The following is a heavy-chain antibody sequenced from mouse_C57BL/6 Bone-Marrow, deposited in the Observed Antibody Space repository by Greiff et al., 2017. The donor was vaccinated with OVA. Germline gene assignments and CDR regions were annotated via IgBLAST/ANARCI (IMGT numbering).Heavy chain of an antibody. J-gene: IGHJ1*03. D-gene: IGHD1-1*01. CDR2: IDPENGDT. V-gene: IGHV14-4*01. Sequence: VQLQQSGAELVRPGASVKLSCTASGFTIKDDYMHWVKQRPEQGLEWIGWIDPENGDTEYASKFQGKATITADTSSNTAYLQLSSLTSEDTAVYYCATGYGSSDWYFDVWGTGTTVTVSS. CDR3: ATGYGSSDWYFDV. CDR1: GFTIKDDY.